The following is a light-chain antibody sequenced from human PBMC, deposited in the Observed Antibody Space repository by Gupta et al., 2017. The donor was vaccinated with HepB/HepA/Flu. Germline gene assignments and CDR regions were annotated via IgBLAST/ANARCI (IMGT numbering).Light chain of an antibody. Sequence: QSVLTQPPSASGIPGQRVTLSCSGSSSNIGSNTVNWYQQFPGTAPKLLIYSSDQRPSGVPDRFSGSKSGTSASLAISGLHSEDEADYYCAAWDDSLSGHWVFGGGTKLTVL. CDR1: SSNIGSNT. J-gene: IGLJ3*02. V-gene: IGLV1-44*01. CDR2: SSD. CDR3: AAWDDSLSGHWV.